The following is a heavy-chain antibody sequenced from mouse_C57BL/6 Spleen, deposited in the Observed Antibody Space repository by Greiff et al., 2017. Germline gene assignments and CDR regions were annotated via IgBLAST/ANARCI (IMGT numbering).Heavy chain of an antibody. Sequence: QVQLQQPGTELVKPGASVKLSCKASGYTFTSYWLHWVKQRPGQGLAWIGNINPSNGGTNYNEKFKSKATLTVDKSSSTAYMQLSSLTSEDSAVYYCARNLPYGAMDYWGQGTSVTVAS. CDR3: ARNLPYGAMDY. CDR1: GYTFTSYW. J-gene: IGHJ4*01. CDR2: INPSNGGT. V-gene: IGHV1-53*01. D-gene: IGHD1-1*01.